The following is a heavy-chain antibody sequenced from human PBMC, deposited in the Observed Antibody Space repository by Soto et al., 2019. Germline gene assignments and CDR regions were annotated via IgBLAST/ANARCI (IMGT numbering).Heavy chain of an antibody. V-gene: IGHV3-30*02. J-gene: IGHJ4*02. D-gene: IGHD3-10*02. CDR2: MSYDGSDT. Sequence: PWGSLRLSCLGSGFIFSNNGMHWCRQTPGKGLEWVAFMSYDGSDTFYADSVKGRFTISRDNSKNTLFLHMSNLRAEDTAMYYCTIVRVADSALDHWGQGTLVTVPQ. CDR3: TIVRVADSALDH. CDR1: GFIFSNNG.